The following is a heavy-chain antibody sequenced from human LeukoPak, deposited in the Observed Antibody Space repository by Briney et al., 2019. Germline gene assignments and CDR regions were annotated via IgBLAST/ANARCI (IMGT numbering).Heavy chain of an antibody. CDR1: GFTFSSYG. CDR3: ARDCLDPGALDDSSGYTDY. V-gene: IGHV3-33*01. Sequence: PGGSLRLSCAASGFTFSSYGMHWVRQAPGKGLEWVAVIWYDGSNKYYADSVKGRFTISRDNSKNTLYLQMNSLRAEETAVYYCARDCLDPGALDDSSGYTDYWGQGTLVTVSS. CDR2: IWYDGSNK. J-gene: IGHJ4*02. D-gene: IGHD3-22*01.